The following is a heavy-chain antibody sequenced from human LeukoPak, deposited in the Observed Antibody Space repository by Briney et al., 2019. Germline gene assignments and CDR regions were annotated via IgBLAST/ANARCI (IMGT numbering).Heavy chain of an antibody. Sequence: PGGSLRLSCAASGFTFSSYSMNWVRQAPGKGLEWVSYISSSSSTIYYADPVKGRFTISRDNAKNSLYLQMNSLRAEDTAVYYCARDGAWELPPGYFDYWGQGTLVTVSS. J-gene: IGHJ4*02. CDR3: ARDGAWELPPGYFDY. CDR1: GFTFSSYS. CDR2: ISSSSSTI. V-gene: IGHV3-48*01. D-gene: IGHD1-26*01.